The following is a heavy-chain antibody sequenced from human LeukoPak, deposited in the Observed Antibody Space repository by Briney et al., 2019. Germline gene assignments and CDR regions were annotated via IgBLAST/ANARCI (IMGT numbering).Heavy chain of an antibody. CDR1: GYTFTGYY. D-gene: IGHD2-8*02. CDR3: VREESGGYFDY. Sequence: GASVKVSCKASGYTFTGYYIHWVRQAPGQGLEWMGWINPTSGGTKYAQKFQGRVTMTRDTSISTAYMELSSLRSEDTAVYHCVREESGGYFDYWGQGTLVTVSS. CDR2: INPTSGGT. J-gene: IGHJ4*02. V-gene: IGHV1-2*02.